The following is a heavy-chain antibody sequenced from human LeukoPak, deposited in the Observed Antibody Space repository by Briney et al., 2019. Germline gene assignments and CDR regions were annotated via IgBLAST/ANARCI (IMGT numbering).Heavy chain of an antibody. J-gene: IGHJ6*02. CDR2: MNPNSGNT. V-gene: IGHV1-8*01. CDR3: GRAPRDRRMDV. CDR1: GYTFTSYD. D-gene: IGHD1-14*01. Sequence: ASVKVSCKASGYTFTSYDINWVRQATGQGLEWMGWMNPNSGNTGYAQKFQGRVTMTRNTSIRTAYMELSSLRSEDTAVYYCGRAPRDRRMDVWGQGTTVTVSS.